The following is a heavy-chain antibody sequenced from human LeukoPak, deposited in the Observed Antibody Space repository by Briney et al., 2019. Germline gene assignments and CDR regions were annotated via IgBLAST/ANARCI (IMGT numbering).Heavy chain of an antibody. CDR1: GGSISGYF. Sequence: ETLSLTCTVSGGSISGYFWTWIRQPAGKGLEWIGRIYSSGSNNYNPSLKSRVTMSLDTSKNHFSLNLTSVTTADTAVYYCAREPTSGREPTSGRPLDCWGQGTLVTVSS. J-gene: IGHJ4*02. CDR2: IYSSGSN. CDR3: AREPTSGREPTSGRPLDC. V-gene: IGHV4-4*07. D-gene: IGHD5-12*01.